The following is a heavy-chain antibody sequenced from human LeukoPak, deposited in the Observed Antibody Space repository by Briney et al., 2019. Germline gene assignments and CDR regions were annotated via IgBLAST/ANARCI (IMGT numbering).Heavy chain of an antibody. CDR1: GYTFTSYG. J-gene: IGHJ5*02. D-gene: IGHD1-26*01. CDR3: ARDRIARLGGSYRYNCFDP. Sequence: ASVKVSCKASGYTFTSYGISWVRQAPGQGLEWMGWISAYNGFTNYAENLQGRVTMTTDTSTGTAYMELRNLTSDDTALYYCARDRIARLGGSYRYNCFDPWGQGTLVTVSS. V-gene: IGHV1-18*01. CDR2: ISAYNGFT.